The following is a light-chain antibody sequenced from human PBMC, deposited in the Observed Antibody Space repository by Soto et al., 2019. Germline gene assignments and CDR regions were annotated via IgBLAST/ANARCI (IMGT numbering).Light chain of an antibody. CDR2: GAS. J-gene: IGKJ1*01. V-gene: IGKV3-15*01. Sequence: EIVMTQSPATLSVSPGERATLSCRASQSVSSTLAWYQQKPGQAPRLLIYGASTRATGIPARFSGSGSGTEFTITISSLQSEDFAVYYCQQYNNWPPGTFGQGTKVEIK. CDR3: QQYNNWPPGT. CDR1: QSVSST.